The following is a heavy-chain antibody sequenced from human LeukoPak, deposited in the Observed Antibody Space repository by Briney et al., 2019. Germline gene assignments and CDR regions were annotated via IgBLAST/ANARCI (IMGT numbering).Heavy chain of an antibody. V-gene: IGHV1-2*02. CDR1: GYTFTGYY. J-gene: IGHJ1*01. CDR3: ARGSDDSSDIEYFQR. CDR2: INPNSDGT. D-gene: IGHD3-22*01. Sequence: ASVKVSCKASGYTFTGYYMHWVRQAPGQGLEWMGWINPNSDGTNYAQNFQGRVTMTRDTSISTAYMELSRLRSDDTAVYYCARGSDDSSDIEYFQRWGQGNLVTVSS.